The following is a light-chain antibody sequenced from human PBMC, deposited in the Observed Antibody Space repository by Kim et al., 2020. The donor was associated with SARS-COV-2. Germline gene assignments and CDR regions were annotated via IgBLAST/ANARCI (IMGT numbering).Light chain of an antibody. CDR1: SLRSYY. CDR3: NSRDSSGNHVV. Sequence: SYELTQDPAVSVALGQTVRITCQGDSLRSYYASWYQQKPGQAPVLVIYGKNNRPSGIPDRFSGSSSGNTASLTITGAQAEDEADYYCNSRDSSGNHVVFGRGTQLTVL. CDR2: GKN. V-gene: IGLV3-19*01. J-gene: IGLJ2*01.